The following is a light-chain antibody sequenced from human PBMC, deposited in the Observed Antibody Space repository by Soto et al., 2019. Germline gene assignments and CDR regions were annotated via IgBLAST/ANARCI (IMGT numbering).Light chain of an antibody. Sequence: IVLTHAPATLSFSPGEIATLSGRASQSVSSYLAWYQQKPGQSPRLLIYGAYTRATGITARFSGSGYGTEFNLTISSLQSEDFAVYYCQQYNNWPSFGGGTKVDIK. CDR1: QSVSSY. V-gene: IGKV3-15*01. CDR2: GAY. J-gene: IGKJ4*01. CDR3: QQYNNWPS.